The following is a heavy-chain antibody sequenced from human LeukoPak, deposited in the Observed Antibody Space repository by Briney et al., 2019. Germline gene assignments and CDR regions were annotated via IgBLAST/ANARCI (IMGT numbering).Heavy chain of an antibody. D-gene: IGHD4-11*01. CDR3: AKGNRLHRNYIHYYYYMDF. V-gene: IGHV3-30*02. Sequence: SGGSLRLSCAASGFTFSSYGMHWVRQAPGKGLEWGAFIRYDGSNKYYADSVKGRFTISRDNSKNTLYLQMNSLRAEDTAVYYCAKGNRLHRNYIHYYYYMDFWGQGTTATVSS. CDR1: GFTFSSYG. J-gene: IGHJ6*03. CDR2: IRYDGSNK.